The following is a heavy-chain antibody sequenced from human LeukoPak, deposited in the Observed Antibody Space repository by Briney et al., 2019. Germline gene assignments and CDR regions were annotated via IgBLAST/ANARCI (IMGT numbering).Heavy chain of an antibody. V-gene: IGHV1-18*01. CDR3: ARDSGYGSGWYRGDY. D-gene: IGHD6-19*01. J-gene: IGHJ4*02. CDR2: ISAYNGNT. CDR1: GYTFTSYG. Sequence: ASVKVSCKASGYTFTSYGISWVRQAPGQGLEWMGWISAYNGNTNYAQKLQGRVTMTTDTSTSTAYMELRSLRSDDTAVYYCARDSGYGSGWYRGDYWGQGTLATVSS.